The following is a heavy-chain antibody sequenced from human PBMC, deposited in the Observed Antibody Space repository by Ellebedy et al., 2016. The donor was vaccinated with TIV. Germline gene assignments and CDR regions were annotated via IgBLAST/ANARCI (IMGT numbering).Heavy chain of an antibody. Sequence: PGGSLRLSCAASGFTFSSYWMHWVRQAPGKGLVWVSRINSDGSSTSYADSVKGRFNISRDNAKNTLYLQMNSLRAEDTAVYYCTASPTYYDFWSGYYGGGRFDYWGQGTLVTVSS. D-gene: IGHD3-3*01. CDR3: TASPTYYDFWSGYYGGGRFDY. CDR2: INSDGSST. V-gene: IGHV3-74*01. CDR1: GFTFSSYW. J-gene: IGHJ4*02.